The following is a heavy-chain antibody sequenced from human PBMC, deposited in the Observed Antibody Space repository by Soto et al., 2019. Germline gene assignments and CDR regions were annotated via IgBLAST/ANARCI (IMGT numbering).Heavy chain of an antibody. CDR1: VGTIRRGDYY. D-gene: IGHD4-17*01. Sequence: SEPLSLTCTASVGTIRRGDYYGSWIRQPPGKGLEWIGYIYYSGSTYYNPSLKSRVTISVGTSKNQFSLKLSSVTAADTAVYYCARASTVVTDAWGQGTTVT. J-gene: IGHJ6*02. CDR3: ARASTVVTDA. CDR2: IYYSGST. V-gene: IGHV4-30-4*01.